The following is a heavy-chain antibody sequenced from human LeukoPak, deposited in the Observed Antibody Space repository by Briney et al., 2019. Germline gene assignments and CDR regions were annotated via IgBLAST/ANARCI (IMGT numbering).Heavy chain of an antibody. CDR2: VYYSENI. D-gene: IGHD1-20*01. CDR1: ASSINSYY. V-gene: IGHV4-59*01. Sequence: SETLSLTRTVSASSINSYYWNWVRQPPGKGLEWIGYVYYSENIYYGPSLKSRVSISVDTSKKQFSLKMNSVTAADTAVYYCAAGITGMTIDYWGQGTLVTVSS. J-gene: IGHJ4*02. CDR3: AAGITGMTIDY.